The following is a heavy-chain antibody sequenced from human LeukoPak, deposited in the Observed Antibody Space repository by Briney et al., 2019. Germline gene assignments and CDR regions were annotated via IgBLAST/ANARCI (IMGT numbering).Heavy chain of an antibody. CDR2: IYYSGAT. V-gene: IGHV4-31*03. Sequence: SETLSLTCTVSGGSISSAAYYWSWIRQHPGKGLEWIGYIYYSGATYYNPSLKSRLTTSVDTSKNQFSLKLNPVTAADTAVYYCARAGDSGYWFDYWGQGTVVTVSS. J-gene: IGHJ4*02. D-gene: IGHD3-22*01. CDR1: GGSISSAAYY. CDR3: ARAGDSGYWFDY.